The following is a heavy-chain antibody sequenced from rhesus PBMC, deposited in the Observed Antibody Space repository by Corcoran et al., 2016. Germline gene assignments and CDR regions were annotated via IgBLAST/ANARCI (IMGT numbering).Heavy chain of an antibody. V-gene: IGHV4-127*01. CDR2: IGGSSGST. CDR3: ARSSMGFDY. Sequence: QVQLQESGPGVVKPSENLSLTCAVSGGSISGYYLWGWIRQPPGKGLEGIGDIGGSSGSTNYNPSLKNRVTISKDTSKNQFSLKLSSVTAADTAVYYCARSSMGFDYWGQGVLVTVSS. J-gene: IGHJ4*01. CDR1: GGSISGYYL.